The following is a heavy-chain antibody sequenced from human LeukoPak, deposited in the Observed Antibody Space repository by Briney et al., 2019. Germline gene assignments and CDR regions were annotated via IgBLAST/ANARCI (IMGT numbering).Heavy chain of an antibody. CDR1: GYTFTTYF. CDR2: INPSSGST. CDR3: AREVVRDERRGSWDY. J-gene: IGHJ4*02. D-gene: IGHD2-15*01. Sequence: ASVKVSCKPSGYTFTTYFMHWVRQAPGQGPEWIGKINPSSGSTTYAQRFQGRVTMTRDTSTSTLYMELISLRSEDTAVYYCAREVVRDERRGSWDYWGQGTLVTVSS. V-gene: IGHV1-46*01.